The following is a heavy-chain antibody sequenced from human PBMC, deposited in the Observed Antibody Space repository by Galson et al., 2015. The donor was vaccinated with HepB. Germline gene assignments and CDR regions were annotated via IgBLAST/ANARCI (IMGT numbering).Heavy chain of an antibody. CDR2: ISSSSSYI. Sequence: SLRLSCAASGFTFSGYSMNWVRQAPGKGLEWVSSISSSSSYIYYADSVKGRFTISRDNAKNSLYLQMNSLRAEDTAVYYCARDPARYDLRYFDYWGQGTLVTVSS. D-gene: IGHD1-14*01. V-gene: IGHV3-21*01. CDR1: GFTFSGYS. CDR3: ARDPARYDLRYFDY. J-gene: IGHJ4*02.